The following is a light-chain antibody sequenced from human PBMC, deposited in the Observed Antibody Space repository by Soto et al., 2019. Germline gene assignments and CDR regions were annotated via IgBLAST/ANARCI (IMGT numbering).Light chain of an antibody. V-gene: IGLV2-14*01. CDR3: SSYTSSSTRV. Sequence: QSALTQPASVSGSPGQSITISCTGTSSDVGGYNYVSWYQQHPGKAPKLMIYDVSNRPSGVSNRFSGSKSGNTASLTLSGLQAEDEADYYCSSYTSSSTRVFGTGTKLTLL. CDR1: SSDVGGYNY. CDR2: DVS. J-gene: IGLJ1*01.